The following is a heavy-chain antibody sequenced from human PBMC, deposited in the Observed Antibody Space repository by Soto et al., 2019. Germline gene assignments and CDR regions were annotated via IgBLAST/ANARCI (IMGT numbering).Heavy chain of an antibody. CDR2: IWYDGSNK. Sequence: GGSLRLSCAASGFTFSSYGMHWVRQAPGKGLEWVAVIWYDGSNKYYADSVKGRFTISRDNSKNTLYLQMNSLRAEDTAVYYCARDTYSSSWYGSSYYYGMDVWGQGTTVTVSS. CDR1: GFTFSSYG. V-gene: IGHV3-33*01. J-gene: IGHJ6*02. CDR3: ARDTYSSSWYGSSYYYGMDV. D-gene: IGHD6-13*01.